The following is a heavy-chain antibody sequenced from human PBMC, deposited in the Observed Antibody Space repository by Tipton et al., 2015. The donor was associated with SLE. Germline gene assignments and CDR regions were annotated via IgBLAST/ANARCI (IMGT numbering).Heavy chain of an antibody. V-gene: IGHV3-11*04. D-gene: IGHD4-11*01. Sequence: SLRLSCAASGFTLSHFHMSGVRQAPGKGLEWTSYISSSGSTIFYADSVKGRFTISRVNSKNSLYLQMNSLRAEDTAVYYCASHPRHNRDYSDSVDGLDIWGQGTMVTVSS. CDR1: GFTLSHFH. J-gene: IGHJ3*02. CDR2: ISSSGSTI. CDR3: ASHPRHNRDYSDSVDGLDI.